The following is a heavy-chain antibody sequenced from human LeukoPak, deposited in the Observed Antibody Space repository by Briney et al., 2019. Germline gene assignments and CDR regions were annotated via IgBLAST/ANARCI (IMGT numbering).Heavy chain of an antibody. V-gene: IGHV4-61*08. Sequence: SETLSLTCTVSGGSISSGGYYWSWVRQPPGKGLEWIGEIYHSGSTNYNPSLKSRVTISLDIFKNQFSLKLSSVTAADTAVYYCASSVCTNGVCYTPDAFDIWGQGTMVTVSS. CDR1: GGSISSGGYY. D-gene: IGHD2-8*01. J-gene: IGHJ3*02. CDR2: IYHSGST. CDR3: ASSVCTNGVCYTPDAFDI.